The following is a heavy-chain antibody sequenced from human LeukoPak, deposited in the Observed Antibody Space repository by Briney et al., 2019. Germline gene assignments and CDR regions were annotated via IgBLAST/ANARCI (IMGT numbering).Heavy chain of an antibody. V-gene: IGHV4-34*01. CDR2: INHSGST. CDR3: ARGPSYYYDSSGYYVYYYYGMDV. D-gene: IGHD3-22*01. CDR1: GGSFSGYY. J-gene: IGHJ6*02. Sequence: PSEILSLTCAVYGGSFSGYYWSWIRQPPGKGLEWIGEINHSGSTNYNPSLKSRVTISVDTSKNQFSLKLSSVTAADTAVYYCARGPSYYYDSSGYYVYYYYGMDVWGQGTTVTVSS.